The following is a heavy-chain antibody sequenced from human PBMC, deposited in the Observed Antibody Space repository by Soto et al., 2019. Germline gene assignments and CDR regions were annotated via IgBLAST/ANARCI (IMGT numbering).Heavy chain of an antibody. CDR3: ARGGPCQLLSDFPY. CDR2: ISNNGVST. V-gene: IGHV3-64*01. J-gene: IGHJ4*02. D-gene: IGHD2-2*01. Sequence: EVQLVESGGILVQPGGSLRLACVASGFSFSNYAMHWVRQAPGKGLEYVSAISNNGVSTYYANSVKGRFIIARDNSKNTLYLRMGSMRTEDMAVYDCARGGPCQLLSDFPYWGQGTIITVSS. CDR1: GFSFSNYA.